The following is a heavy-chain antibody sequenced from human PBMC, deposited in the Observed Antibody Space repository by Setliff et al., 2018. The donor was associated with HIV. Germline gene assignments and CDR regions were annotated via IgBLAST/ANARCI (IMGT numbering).Heavy chain of an antibody. D-gene: IGHD2-21*01. V-gene: IGHV7-4-1*02. CDR2: ISSNTGNP. CDR3: ARANIYSDAFDI. CDR1: GYSFTTYS. Sequence: ASVKVSCKASGYSFTTYSLNWVRQIPGQGVEWMGWISSNTGNPTYAQDFTGRFVFSLDTSVNTAYLQITTLKAEDSAVYYCARANIYSDAFDIWGQGTMVTVSS. J-gene: IGHJ3*02.